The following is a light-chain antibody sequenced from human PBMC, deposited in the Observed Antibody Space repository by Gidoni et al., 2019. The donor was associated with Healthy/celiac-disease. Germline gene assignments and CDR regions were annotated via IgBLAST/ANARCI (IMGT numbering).Light chain of an antibody. V-gene: IGKV1-39*01. CDR3: QQSDSTPWT. J-gene: IGKJ1*01. CDR2: AAS. Sequence: DLQMTQSPSSLSASVGDRVTIACRASQSISSYLNWYQQKPGKAPKLLIYAASSLESGVPSRFSGSGSGTDFTFTISSLQPEDFATYYCQQSDSTPWTFXXXTKVEIK. CDR1: QSISSY.